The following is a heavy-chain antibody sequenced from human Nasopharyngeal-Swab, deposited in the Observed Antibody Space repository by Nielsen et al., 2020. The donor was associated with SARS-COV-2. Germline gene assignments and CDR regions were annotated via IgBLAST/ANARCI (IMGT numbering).Heavy chain of an antibody. CDR1: GGSFSGYY. CDR3: ASFYYGSSGSVGAFDI. V-gene: IGHV4-34*01. J-gene: IGHJ3*02. Sequence: SETLSLTCAVYGGSFSGYYWSWIRQPPGKGLEWIGEINHSGSTNYNPSLKSRVTISVDKSKNQFSLKLSSVTAADTAVYYCASFYYGSSGSVGAFDIWGQGTMVTVSS. D-gene: IGHD3-22*01. CDR2: INHSGST.